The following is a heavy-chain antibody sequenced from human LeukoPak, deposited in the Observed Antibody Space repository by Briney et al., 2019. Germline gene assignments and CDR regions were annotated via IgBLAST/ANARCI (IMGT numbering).Heavy chain of an antibody. CDR3: VKRVDYSEKYYFDS. CDR1: GVTFSSYA. V-gene: IGHV3-23*01. J-gene: IGHJ4*02. D-gene: IGHD4-11*01. Sequence: GGSLRLSCAPSGVTFSSYAMSWVRQAPGKGLEWVSAISGDVRSTFYADSVKGRFTISRDNSKNTLSLQMNSLRADDTAIYYCVKRVDYSEKYYFDSWGRGTLVTVSS. CDR2: ISGDVRST.